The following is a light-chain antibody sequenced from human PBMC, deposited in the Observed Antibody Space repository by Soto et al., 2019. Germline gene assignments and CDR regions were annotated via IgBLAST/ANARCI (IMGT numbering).Light chain of an antibody. CDR3: QHYNSYSEA. CDR2: DAS. J-gene: IGKJ1*01. CDR1: QSVSSW. V-gene: IGKV1-5*01. Sequence: DIQMTQPPSTLSASVGDRVTITCRASQSVSSWVAWYQQKPGKAPNLLIYDASNLESGVPSRFSGSGSGTEFTLTISSLQPDDFATYYCQHYNSYSEAFGQGTKVDIK.